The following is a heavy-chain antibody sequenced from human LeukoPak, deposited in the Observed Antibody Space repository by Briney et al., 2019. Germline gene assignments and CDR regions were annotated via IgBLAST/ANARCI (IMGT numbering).Heavy chain of an antibody. J-gene: IGHJ5*02. CDR3: AREAITIFALVRTQTTKGPHRFDP. V-gene: IGHV1-69*05. D-gene: IGHD3-3*01. CDR2: IIPIFGTA. Sequence: SVKVSSKASGGTFSSYAISWVRQAPGQGLEWMGGIIPIFGTANYAQKFQGRVTMTRDMSTSTVYMELSSLRSEDTAVYYCAREAITIFALVRTQTTKGPHRFDPWGQGTLVTVSS. CDR1: GGTFSSYA.